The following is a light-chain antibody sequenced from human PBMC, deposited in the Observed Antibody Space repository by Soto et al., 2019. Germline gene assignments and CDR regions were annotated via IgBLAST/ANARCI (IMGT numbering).Light chain of an antibody. CDR2: GAS. Sequence: EIVITQSPATLSVSPVEIATLSFTASQSVSSNLAWYQQKPGQAPRLLIYGASTRATGIPARFSGSGSGTEFTLTISSLQSEDFAVYYCQQYDNWPTWTFGQGTKVDIK. V-gene: IGKV3-15*01. J-gene: IGKJ1*01. CDR1: QSVSSN. CDR3: QQYDNWPTWT.